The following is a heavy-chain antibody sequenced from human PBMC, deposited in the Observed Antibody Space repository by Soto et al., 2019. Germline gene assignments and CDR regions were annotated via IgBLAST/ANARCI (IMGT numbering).Heavy chain of an antibody. Sequence: GGSLRLSCAASGFTFSSYAMHWVRQAPGKGLEYVSAISSNGGSTYYANSVKGRFTISRDNAKNSLYLQMNSLRAEDTAVYYCARMAPPIDYWGQGTLVTVSS. CDR2: ISSNGGST. V-gene: IGHV3-64*01. CDR1: GFTFSSYA. D-gene: IGHD5-12*01. J-gene: IGHJ4*02. CDR3: ARMAPPIDY.